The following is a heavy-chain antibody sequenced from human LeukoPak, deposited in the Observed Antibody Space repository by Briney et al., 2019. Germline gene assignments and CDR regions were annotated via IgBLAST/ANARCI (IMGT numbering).Heavy chain of an antibody. CDR1: GFTFSSYS. Sequence: GGSLRLSCAGSGFTFSSYSMNWVRQAPGKGLEWVSSISSSSSYIYYADYVTGRFTISRDNTKNSLYLQMNSLKAEDTAVYYCDMDTAEEYYFDYWGQGTLVTVSS. CDR3: DMDTAEEYYFDY. V-gene: IGHV3-21*04. CDR2: ISSSSSYI. J-gene: IGHJ4*02. D-gene: IGHD5-18*01.